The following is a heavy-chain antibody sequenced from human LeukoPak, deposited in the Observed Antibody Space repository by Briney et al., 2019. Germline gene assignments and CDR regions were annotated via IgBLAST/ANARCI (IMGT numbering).Heavy chain of an antibody. CDR3: ATTNDGGGYQRGEFFDF. CDR1: GGTSDSHA. Sequence: SVKVSCKASGGTSDSHAISWVRQAPGQGLDGMGRIIPKLGTTNRAQNFQDRVTLTADKSTNTPYSELTSLTSDDPADCYCATTNDGGGYQRGEFFDFWGEGTLVTVSS. D-gene: IGHD3-22*01. V-gene: IGHV1-69*04. J-gene: IGHJ4*02. CDR2: IIPKLGTT.